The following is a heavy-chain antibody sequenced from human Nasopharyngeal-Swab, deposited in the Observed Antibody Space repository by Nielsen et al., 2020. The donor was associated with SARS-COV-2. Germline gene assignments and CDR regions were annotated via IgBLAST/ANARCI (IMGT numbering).Heavy chain of an antibody. J-gene: IGHJ4*02. CDR3: ARVDGDNRVY. CDR2: ISSDSGSA. Sequence: WVRQAPGQGLEWMGWISSDSGSARCGQGFTGRYVLSLDTSVSTSDLQISSLKAEDTAVYYCARVDGDNRVYWGQGTLVTVSS. V-gene: IGHV7-4-1*02. D-gene: IGHD4-17*01.